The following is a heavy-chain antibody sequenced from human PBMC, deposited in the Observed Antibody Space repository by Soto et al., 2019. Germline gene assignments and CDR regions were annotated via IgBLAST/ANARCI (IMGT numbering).Heavy chain of an antibody. CDR3: ARERRHSSSWYPDY. D-gene: IGHD6-13*01. J-gene: IGHJ4*02. Sequence: EVQLVESGGGLVKPGGSLRLSCAASGFTFSSYSMNWVRQAPGKGLEWVSSISSSSSYIYYADSVKGRFTISRDSAKNSLYLQMNSLRAEDTAVYYCARERRHSSSWYPDYWGQGTLVTVSS. CDR2: ISSSSSYI. CDR1: GFTFSSYS. V-gene: IGHV3-21*01.